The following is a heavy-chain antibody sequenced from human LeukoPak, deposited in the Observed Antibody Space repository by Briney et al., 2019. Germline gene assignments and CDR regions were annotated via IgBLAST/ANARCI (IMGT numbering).Heavy chain of an antibody. V-gene: IGHV3-30*03. J-gene: IGHJ4*02. CDR1: GFTFSSYG. CDR3: ARDYDSSGYYYPVYEY. D-gene: IGHD3-22*01. Sequence: GRSLRLSCAASGFTFSSYGMHWVRQAPGKGLEWVAVISYDGSNKYYADSVKGRFTISRDNSKNTLYLQMNSLRAEDTAVYYCARDYDSSGYYYPVYEYWGQGTLVTVSS. CDR2: ISYDGSNK.